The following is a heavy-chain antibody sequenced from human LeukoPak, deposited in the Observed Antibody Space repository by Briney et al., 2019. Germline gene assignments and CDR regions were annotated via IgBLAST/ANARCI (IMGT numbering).Heavy chain of an antibody. CDR1: GGSISSSNW. CDR3: ARDMSSSWEGRYYGMDV. J-gene: IGHJ6*02. V-gene: IGHV4-4*02. CDR2: IYHSGST. D-gene: IGHD6-13*01. Sequence: SGTLSLTCAVSGGSISSSNWWSWVRQPPGEGLGWIGEIYHSGSTNYNPSLKSRVTISVDKSKNQFSLKLSSVTAADTAVYYCARDMSSSWEGRYYGMDVWGQGTTVTVSS.